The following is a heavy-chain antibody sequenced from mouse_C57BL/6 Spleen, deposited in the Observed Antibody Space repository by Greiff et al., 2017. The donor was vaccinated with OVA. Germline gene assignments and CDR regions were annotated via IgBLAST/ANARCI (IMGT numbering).Heavy chain of an antibody. Sequence: DVQLVESGGGLVKPGGSLKLSCAASGFTFSDYGMHWVRQAPEKGLEWVAYISSGSSTIYYADTVKGRFTISRDNAKNTLFLQMTSLRSEDTAMYYCARPDNSNPTWIADWGQGTLVTVSA. V-gene: IGHV5-17*01. CDR2: ISSGSSTI. D-gene: IGHD2-5*01. CDR3: ARPDNSNPTWIAD. J-gene: IGHJ3*01. CDR1: GFTFSDYG.